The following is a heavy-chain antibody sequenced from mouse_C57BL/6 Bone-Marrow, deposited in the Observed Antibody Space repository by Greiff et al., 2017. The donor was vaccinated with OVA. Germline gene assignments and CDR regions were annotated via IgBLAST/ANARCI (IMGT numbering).Heavy chain of an antibody. V-gene: IGHV14-4*01. CDR1: GFNIKDDY. Sequence: VQLKQSGAELVRPGASVKLSCTASGFNIKDDYMHWVKQRPEQGLEWIGWIDPENGDTEYASKFQGKATITAATSSNTAYLQLSSLTSEDTAVYYCTTSDSNLFDYWGQGTTLTVSS. D-gene: IGHD2-5*01. J-gene: IGHJ2*01. CDR3: TTSDSNLFDY. CDR2: IDPENGDT.